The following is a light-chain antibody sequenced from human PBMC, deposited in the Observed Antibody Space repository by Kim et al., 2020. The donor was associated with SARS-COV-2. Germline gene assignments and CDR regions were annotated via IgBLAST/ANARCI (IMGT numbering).Light chain of an antibody. CDR1: RGNIASST. J-gene: IGLJ2*01. V-gene: IGLV6-57*03. CDR2: ENE. CDR3: QSSDGTNVV. Sequence: GKTVTISCTRSRGNIASSTVQWYHQRPGSAPTTVIYENEQRPSGVPARFSGSIDSSSNSASLAVSGLKIEDEGDFYCQSSDGTNVVFGGGTQLTVL.